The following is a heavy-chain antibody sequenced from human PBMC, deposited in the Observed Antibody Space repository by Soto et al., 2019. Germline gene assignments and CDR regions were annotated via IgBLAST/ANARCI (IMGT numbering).Heavy chain of an antibody. V-gene: IGHV2-5*02. CDR3: AHRRGYYDSSGYWLDP. CDR1: GFSLSTSGVG. Sequence: QITLKESGPTLVKPTQTLTLTCTFSGFSLSTSGVGVGWIRQPPGKALEWLALIYWDDDKRYSPSLKSRLTITKDTTKTLVVLTMTHMDPVDTATYLCAHRRGYYDSSGYWLDPWGQGTLVTVSS. CDR2: IYWDDDK. J-gene: IGHJ5*02. D-gene: IGHD3-22*01.